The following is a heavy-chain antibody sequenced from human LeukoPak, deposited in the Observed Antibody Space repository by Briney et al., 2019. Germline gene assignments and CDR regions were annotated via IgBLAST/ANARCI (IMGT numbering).Heavy chain of an antibody. V-gene: IGHV4-59*01. J-gene: IGHJ4*02. CDR2: IYYTGST. D-gene: IGHD3-10*01. Sequence: SETLSLTCTVSGGSISNYYWSWIRQPPGKGLEWIGYIYYTGSTYYNPSLKSRVTISVDTSKNQFSLKLSSVTAADTAVYYCARGDSPYITLFDYWGQGTLVTVSS. CDR1: GGSISNYY. CDR3: ARGDSPYITLFDY.